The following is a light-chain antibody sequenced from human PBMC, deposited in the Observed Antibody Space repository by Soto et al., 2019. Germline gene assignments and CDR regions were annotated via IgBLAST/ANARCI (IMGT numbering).Light chain of an antibody. CDR2: EVT. V-gene: IGLV2-14*01. CDR1: SSDVGGYNY. J-gene: IGLJ3*02. Sequence: QSALTQPASVSGSPGQSITISCTGTSSDVGGYNYVSWYQQHPGQVPKLTIYEVTNRPSGVSSRFSGAKSGNTASLTISGLQDEDEADYYCSSYTNSDTWVFGGGTKVTVL. CDR3: SSYTNSDTWV.